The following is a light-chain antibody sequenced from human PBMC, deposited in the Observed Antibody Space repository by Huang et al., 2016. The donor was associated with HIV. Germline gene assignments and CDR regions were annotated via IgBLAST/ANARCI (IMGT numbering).Light chain of an antibody. CDR1: QSVSSTY. CDR3: QQYGSSPVT. CDR2: GAS. J-gene: IGKJ5*01. V-gene: IGKV3-20*01. Sequence: ELVFPQSPATLSLSPAKRATLSCSASQSVSSTYLAWSQQKPGQAPRLLLYGASSRATGIPDRFSGSGSWTAFTLTISRLEPEDFAVYYCQQYGSSPVTFGQGTRLEIK.